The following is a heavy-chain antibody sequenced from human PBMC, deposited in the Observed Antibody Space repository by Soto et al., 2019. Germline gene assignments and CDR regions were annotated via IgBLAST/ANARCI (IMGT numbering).Heavy chain of an antibody. V-gene: IGHV3-23*01. D-gene: IGHD3-16*02. CDR3: AKARIMITFGGVIVIPPLK. J-gene: IGHJ4*02. CDR1: GFTFSSYA. Sequence: PGGSLRLSCAASGFTFSSYAMSWVRQAPGKGLEWVSAISGSGGSTYYADSVKGRFTISRDNSKNTLYLQMNSLRAEDTAVYYCAKARIMITFGGVIVIPPLKWGQGTLVTVSS. CDR2: ISGSGGST.